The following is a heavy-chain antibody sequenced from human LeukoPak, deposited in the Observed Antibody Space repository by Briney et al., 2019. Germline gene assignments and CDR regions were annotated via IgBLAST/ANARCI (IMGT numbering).Heavy chain of an antibody. CDR2: IRYDGSNK. CDR3: AKDQAVPAATFDY. CDR1: GFTFSSYG. J-gene: IGHJ4*02. D-gene: IGHD2-2*01. V-gene: IGHV3-30*02. Sequence: GGSLRLSCAASGFTFSSYGMHWVRQAPGKGLEWVAFIRYDGSNKYYADSVKGRFTISRDNSKNTLYLQMNSLRAEDTAVYYCAKDQAVPAATFDYWGQGTLVTVSS.